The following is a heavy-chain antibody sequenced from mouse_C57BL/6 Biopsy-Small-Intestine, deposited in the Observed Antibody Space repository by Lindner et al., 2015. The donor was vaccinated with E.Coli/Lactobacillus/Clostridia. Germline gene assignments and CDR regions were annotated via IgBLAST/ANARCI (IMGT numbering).Heavy chain of an antibody. D-gene: IGHD5-5*01. Sequence: VQLQESGADLVRPGASVKLSCTASGFNIKDDYMHWVKQRPKQGLEWIGRIDPANGNTKYDPEFQDKAIITTDASSNTAYLQLSSLTSEDTAVYYCARNYLTWFPYWGQGTLVTVSA. CDR3: ARNYLTWFPY. CDR1: GFNIKDDY. CDR2: IDPANGNT. V-gene: IGHV14-3*02. J-gene: IGHJ3*01.